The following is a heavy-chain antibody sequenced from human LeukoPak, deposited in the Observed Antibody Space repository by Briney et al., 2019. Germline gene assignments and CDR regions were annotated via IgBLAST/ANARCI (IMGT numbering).Heavy chain of an antibody. CDR2: ISAYNGNT. D-gene: IGHD1-1*01. CDR3: ARYGVVQLERLRSYYYYYGMDV. J-gene: IGHJ6*02. Sequence: ASVKVSCKASGYTFTSYGISWVRQAPGQGLEWMGWISAYNGNTNYAQKLQGRVTMTTDTSTSTAYMELRSLRSDDTAVYNCARYGVVQLERLRSYYYYYGMDVWGQGTTVTVSS. CDR1: GYTFTSYG. V-gene: IGHV1-18*01.